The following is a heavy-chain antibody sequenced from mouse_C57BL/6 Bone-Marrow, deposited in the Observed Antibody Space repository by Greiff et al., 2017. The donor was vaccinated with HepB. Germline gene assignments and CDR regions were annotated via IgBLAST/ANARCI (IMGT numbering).Heavy chain of an antibody. CDR3: ARSRYYYGSSYGWYFDV. Sequence: DVHLVESGPGLAKPSQTLSLTCSVTGYSITSDYWNWIRKFPGNKLEYMGYISYSGSTYYNPSLKSRISITRDTSKNQYYLQLNSVTTEDTATYYCARSRYYYGSSYGWYFDVWGTGTTVTVSS. D-gene: IGHD1-1*01. CDR2: ISYSGST. J-gene: IGHJ1*03. CDR1: GYSITSDY. V-gene: IGHV3-8*01.